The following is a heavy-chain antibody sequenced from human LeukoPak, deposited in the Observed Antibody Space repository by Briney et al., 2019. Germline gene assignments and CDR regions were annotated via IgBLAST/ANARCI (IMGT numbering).Heavy chain of an antibody. D-gene: IGHD3-22*01. CDR3: ATGNYYDSSGYSTFDY. CDR1: GYTFTSYA. J-gene: IGHJ4*02. Sequence: ASVKVSCKASGYTFTSYAIHWVRQAPGQRLEWMGGFDPEDGETIYAQKFQGRVTMTEDTSTDTAYMELSSLRSEDTAVYYCATGNYYDSSGYSTFDYWGQGTLVTVSS. CDR2: FDPEDGET. V-gene: IGHV1-24*01.